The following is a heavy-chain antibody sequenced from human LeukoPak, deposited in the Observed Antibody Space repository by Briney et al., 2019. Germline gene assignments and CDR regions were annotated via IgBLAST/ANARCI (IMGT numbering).Heavy chain of an antibody. D-gene: IGHD1-26*01. J-gene: IGHJ5*01. Sequence: GGSLRLSCAASGFTFRDYWMHWIRQAPGKGLVWVSRIKGDGSHTIYADSVKGRFTISRDNAKNTLYLQMKSLRVEDSALYYCVRDWDHFDFDSWGQGTLVTVSS. V-gene: IGHV3-74*01. CDR2: IKGDGSHT. CDR1: GFTFRDYW. CDR3: VRDWDHFDFDS.